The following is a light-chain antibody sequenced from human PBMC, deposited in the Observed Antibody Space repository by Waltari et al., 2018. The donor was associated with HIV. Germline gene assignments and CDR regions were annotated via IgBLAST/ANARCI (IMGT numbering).Light chain of an antibody. V-gene: IGKV1-5*03. CDR3: QQYNSYSLWT. CDR2: MAS. J-gene: IGKJ1*01. CDR1: QSISSW. Sequence: DIQMTQSPSSLSASVEDRVTITCRATQSISSWLAWFQQKPGKAPKLLIYMASSLESGVPSRFSGSGSGTEFTLTISSLQPDDFATYYCQQYNSYSLWTFGQGTKVEIK.